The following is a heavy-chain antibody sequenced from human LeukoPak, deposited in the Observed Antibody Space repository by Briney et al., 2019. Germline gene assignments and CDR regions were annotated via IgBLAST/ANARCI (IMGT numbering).Heavy chain of an antibody. CDR3: ARGGGGSYSDAFDI. CDR2: INHNGST. J-gene: IGHJ3*02. CDR1: GGSFSGYY. V-gene: IGHV4-34*01. Sequence: SETLSLTCAVYGGSFSGYYWSWIRQPPGKGLEWIGEINHNGSTNYNPSLKSRVTISVDTSKNQFSLKLSSVTAADTAVYYCARGGGGSYSDAFDIWGQGTMVTVSS. D-gene: IGHD1-26*01.